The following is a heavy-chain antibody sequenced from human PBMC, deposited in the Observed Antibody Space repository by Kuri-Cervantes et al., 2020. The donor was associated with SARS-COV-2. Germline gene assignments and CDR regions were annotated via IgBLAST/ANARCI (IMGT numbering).Heavy chain of an antibody. V-gene: IGHV1-69*13. Sequence: SVKVSCKSSGDTLNHYILNWVRHAPGQGLEWMGGISPIFGTAIYAKKFQDRVTITADESTSTAYMELSSLRSDDTAVYYCARDTGNRRLGIDSWGQGTLVTVSS. D-gene: IGHD7-27*01. CDR1: GDTLNHYI. CDR2: ISPIFGTA. J-gene: IGHJ4*02. CDR3: ARDTGNRRLGIDS.